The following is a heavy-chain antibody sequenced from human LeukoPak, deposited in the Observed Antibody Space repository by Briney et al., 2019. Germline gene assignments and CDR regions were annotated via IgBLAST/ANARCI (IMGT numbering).Heavy chain of an antibody. CDR3: ASYSSGWTWFDY. CDR1: GGSISSSSYC. J-gene: IGHJ4*01. Sequence: PSETLSLTCTVSGGSISSSSYCLGWIRQPRGEGLEWIGSIYYSGSTYYNPSLKSRVTISVDTSKNQFSLKLSSVTAADTAVYYCASYSSGWTWFDYWGQGTLVTVSS. D-gene: IGHD6-19*01. V-gene: IGHV4-39*01. CDR2: IYYSGST.